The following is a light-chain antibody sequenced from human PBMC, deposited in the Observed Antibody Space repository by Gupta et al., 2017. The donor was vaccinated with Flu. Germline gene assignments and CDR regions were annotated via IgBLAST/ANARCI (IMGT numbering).Light chain of an antibody. V-gene: IGKV1-33*01. Sequence: DIQMTQSPSSLSASVGDRVTITCQASQDISNYLNWYQQKPGKAPKLLIYDASNLETGVPSRFSGSGSVTDFTFTISSLQPEDIATYYCQQYDNLLGAFGPGTKVDIK. J-gene: IGKJ3*01. CDR3: QQYDNLLGA. CDR2: DAS. CDR1: QDISNY.